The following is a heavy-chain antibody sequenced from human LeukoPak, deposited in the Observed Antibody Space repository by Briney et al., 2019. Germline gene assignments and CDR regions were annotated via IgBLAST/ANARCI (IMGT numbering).Heavy chain of an antibody. CDR1: GFTFSSYA. CDR2: VSDRGGST. CDR3: AKDWDRSGGYYFDS. J-gene: IGHJ4*02. V-gene: IGHV3-23*01. Sequence: SGGSLRLSCAASGFTFSSYAMSWVRQAPGKGLEWVSTVSDRGGSTYYAVSVKGRFTISRDNPKNTLYLQMNSLRAEDTAVYYCAKDWDRSGGYYFDSWGQGTLVTVSS. D-gene: IGHD1-26*01.